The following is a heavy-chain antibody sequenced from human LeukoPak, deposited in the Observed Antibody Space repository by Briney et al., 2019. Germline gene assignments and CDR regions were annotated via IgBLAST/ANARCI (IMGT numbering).Heavy chain of an antibody. V-gene: IGHV3-23*01. CDR3: AKDGQVVVVPAATFDP. CDR1: GFTFSSYA. J-gene: IGHJ5*02. D-gene: IGHD2-2*01. CDR2: ISGSGGST. Sequence: GGSLRLSCVASGFTFSSYAMGWVRQAPGKGLEWVSAISGSGGSTYYADSVKGRFTISRDNSKNTLYLQMNSLRAEDTAVYYCAKDGQVVVVPAATFDPWGQGTLVTVSS.